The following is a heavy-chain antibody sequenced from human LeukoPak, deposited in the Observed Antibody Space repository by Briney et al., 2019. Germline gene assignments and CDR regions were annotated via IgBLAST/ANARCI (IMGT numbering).Heavy chain of an antibody. Sequence: SETLSLTCTVSGGSISGYYWSWIRQPPGKGLEWIGEINHSGSTNYNPSLKSRVTISVDTSKNQFSLKLSSVTAADTAVYYCARRIFHWFDPWGQGTLVTVSS. CDR3: ARRIFHWFDP. CDR1: GGSISGYY. CDR2: INHSGST. J-gene: IGHJ5*02. D-gene: IGHD2-15*01. V-gene: IGHV4-34*01.